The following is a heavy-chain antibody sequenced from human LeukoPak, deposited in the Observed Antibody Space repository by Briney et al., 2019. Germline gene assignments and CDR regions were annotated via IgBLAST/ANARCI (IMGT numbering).Heavy chain of an antibody. CDR2: IKQDGSEK. V-gene: IGHV3-7*01. CDR3: VRDGGTDWYDP. J-gene: IGHJ5*02. CDR1: GFSVSDYW. Sequence: PGRSLRLSCAPSGFSVSDYWMTWVRQAPGKGLEWVANIKQDGSEKTYVDSVKGRFTISRDNAKNSLYLQMNSLRVEDTAMYYCVRDGGTDWYDPWGQGTLVTVFS. D-gene: IGHD3-16*01.